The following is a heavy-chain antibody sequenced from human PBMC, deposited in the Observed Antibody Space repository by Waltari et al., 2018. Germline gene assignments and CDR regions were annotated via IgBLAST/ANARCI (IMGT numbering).Heavy chain of an antibody. CDR3: VREPHVYGSGSYPYYYMDV. V-gene: IGHV4-34*01. Sequence: QVQLQQWGAGLLKPSETLSLTCAVYGGSFSGYSWSWIRQPPGKGLEWIGQINHSGSTNYNPSLKSRFTISVDTSKNQFSLKVTSVTAADTALYYCVREPHVYGSGSYPYYYMDVWGKGITVTVSS. J-gene: IGHJ6*03. CDR1: GGSFSGYS. CDR2: INHSGST. D-gene: IGHD3-10*01.